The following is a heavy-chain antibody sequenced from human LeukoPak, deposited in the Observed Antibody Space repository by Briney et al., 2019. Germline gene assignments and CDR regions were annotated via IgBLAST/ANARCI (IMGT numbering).Heavy chain of an antibody. CDR3: ARVLRDVGGYNVFDY. CDR2: IYYSGST. J-gene: IGHJ4*02. CDR1: GGSISSSSYY. D-gene: IGHD5-24*01. Sequence: SETLSLTCTVSGGSISSSSYYWGWIRQPPGKGLEWIGSIYYSGSTYYNPSLKSRVTISVDTSKNQFSLKLSSVTAADTAVYYCARVLRDVGGYNVFDYWGQGTLVTVSS. V-gene: IGHV4-39*07.